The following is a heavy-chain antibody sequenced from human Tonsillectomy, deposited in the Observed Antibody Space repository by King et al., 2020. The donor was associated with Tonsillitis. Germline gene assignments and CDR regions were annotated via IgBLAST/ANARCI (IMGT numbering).Heavy chain of an antibody. CDR3: ARDLSPYCSGGSCSSFDY. D-gene: IGHD2-15*01. J-gene: IGHJ4*02. CDR2: ISYDGSNK. CDR1: GFTFSNYA. Sequence: VQLVESGGGVVQPGRSLRLSCAASGFTFSNYAMHWVRQAPGKGLEWVAVISYDGSNKYYADSVKGRFTISRDNSKNTLYLQMNSLRAEDTAVYYCARDLSPYCSGGSCSSFDYGGQGPLVTVSS. V-gene: IGHV3-30-3*01.